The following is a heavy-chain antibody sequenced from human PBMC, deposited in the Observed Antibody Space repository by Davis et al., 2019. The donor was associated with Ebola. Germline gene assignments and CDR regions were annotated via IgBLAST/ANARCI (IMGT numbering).Heavy chain of an antibody. D-gene: IGHD5-18*01. CDR2: IYTCRST. J-gene: IGHJ6*02. CDR1: GCSITTSTYY. V-gene: IGHV4-39*01. Sequence: SETLSLTCAASGCSITTSTYYWVWIRPPPGKELVWIVSIYTCRSTYYNPSLESRVTISVDTSKNQLSLKLTSVTATDTAVYYCARPVSPGYTYSYYYYDMDVWGQGTTVTVSS. CDR3: ARPVSPGYTYSYYYYDMDV.